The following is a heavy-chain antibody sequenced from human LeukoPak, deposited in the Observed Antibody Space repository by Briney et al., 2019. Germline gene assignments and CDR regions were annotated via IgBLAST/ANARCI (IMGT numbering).Heavy chain of an antibody. CDR3: ARGYDILTGYPEGY. J-gene: IGHJ4*02. CDR1: GYTFTSYG. Sequence: ASVKVSCKASGYTFTSYGISWVRQAPGQGLEWMGWISAYNGNTNYAQKFQGRVTMTRDTSTSTVYMELSSLRSEDTAVYYCARGYDILTGYPEGYWGQGTLVTVSS. V-gene: IGHV1-18*01. CDR2: ISAYNGNT. D-gene: IGHD3-9*01.